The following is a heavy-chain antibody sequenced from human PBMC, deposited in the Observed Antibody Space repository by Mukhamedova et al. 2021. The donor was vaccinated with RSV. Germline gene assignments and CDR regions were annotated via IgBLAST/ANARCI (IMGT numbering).Heavy chain of an antibody. D-gene: IGHD5-18*01. Sequence: DWIGYISYSGSTNYNPSLESRVTISADTSKNQFSLKMTSATAADTAVYYCAREGYSDGLDYWGQGTLVTVSS. CDR3: AREGYSDGLDY. V-gene: IGHV4-59*01. J-gene: IGHJ4*02. CDR2: ISYSGST.